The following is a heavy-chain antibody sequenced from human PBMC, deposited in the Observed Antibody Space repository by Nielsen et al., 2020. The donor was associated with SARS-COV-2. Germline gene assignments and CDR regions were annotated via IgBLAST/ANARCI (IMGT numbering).Heavy chain of an antibody. CDR1: GFTFSSYS. CDR3: AREGGMNWFDP. J-gene: IGHJ5*02. CDR2: ISSSSSYT. V-gene: IGHV3-21*04. Sequence: GESLKISCAASGFTFSSYSMNWVRQAPGKGLEWVSYISSSSSYTNYADSVKGRFTISRDNAKNSLYLQMNSLRAEDTAVYYCAREGGMNWFDPWGQGTLVTVSS.